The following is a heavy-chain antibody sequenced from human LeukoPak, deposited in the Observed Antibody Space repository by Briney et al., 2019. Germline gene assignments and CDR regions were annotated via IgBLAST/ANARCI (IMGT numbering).Heavy chain of an antibody. J-gene: IGHJ4*02. CDR3: VREDSYSSGWYGPDY. V-gene: IGHV3-7*05. D-gene: IGHD6-19*01. CDR1: GFTLSRHW. CDR2: IKQDGSET. Sequence: GGSLRLSCAASGFTLSRHWMYWVRQAPGKGLEWVANIKQDGSETFYVDSVKGRFTISRDNAKNSLYLQMNSLRAEDTAIYYCVREDSYSSGWYGPDYWGQGTLVTVSS.